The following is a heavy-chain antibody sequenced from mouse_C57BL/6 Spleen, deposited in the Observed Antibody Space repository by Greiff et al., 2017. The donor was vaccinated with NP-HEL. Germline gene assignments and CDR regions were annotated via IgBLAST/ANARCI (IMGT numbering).Heavy chain of an antibody. Sequence: QVQLQQSGAELARPGASVKMSCKASGYTFTSYTMHWVKQRPGKGLEWIGQIYPGDGDTNYNGKFKGKATLTADKSSSTAYMQLSSLTSEDSAVYFCARGPLITTVVPYAMDYWGQGTSVTVSS. CDR3: ARGPLITTVVPYAMDY. D-gene: IGHD1-1*01. J-gene: IGHJ4*01. CDR1: GYTFTSYT. CDR2: IYPGDGDT. V-gene: IGHV1-80*01.